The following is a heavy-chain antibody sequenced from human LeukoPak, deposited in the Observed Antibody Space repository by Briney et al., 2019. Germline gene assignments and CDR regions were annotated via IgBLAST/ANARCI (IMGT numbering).Heavy chain of an antibody. V-gene: IGHV3-23*01. D-gene: IGHD4-17*01. CDR3: AKDVYGDYGGLDY. CDR2: IRGSDGSI. J-gene: IGHJ4*02. CDR1: GFTFSTYA. Sequence: GESLRLSCAASGFTFSTYALSWVRQAPGKGLEWVSSIRGSDGSIYYADSVKGRFAISRDNSKNTLYLQMNSLRAEDTATYFCAKDVYGDYGGLDYWGQGTLVTVSS.